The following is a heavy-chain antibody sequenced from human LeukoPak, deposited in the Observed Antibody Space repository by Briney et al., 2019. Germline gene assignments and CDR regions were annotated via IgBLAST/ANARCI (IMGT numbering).Heavy chain of an antibody. CDR2: ISAYNGNT. D-gene: IGHD3-9*01. V-gene: IGHV1-18*01. CDR1: GYTSTSYG. J-gene: IGHJ4*02. CDR3: AREANVLRYFAAYNHFDY. Sequence: ASVKVSCKASGYTSTSYGISWVRQAPGQGLEWMGWISAYNGNTNYAQKLQGRVTMTTDTSTSTAYMELRSLRSDDTAVYYCAREANVLRYFAAYNHFDYWGQGTLVTVSS.